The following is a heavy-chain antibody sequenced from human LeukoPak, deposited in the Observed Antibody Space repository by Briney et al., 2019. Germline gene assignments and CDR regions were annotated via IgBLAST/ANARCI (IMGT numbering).Heavy chain of an antibody. J-gene: IGHJ4*02. CDR3: AAIPGYSYGLKPADY. D-gene: IGHD5-18*01. CDR2: INPSGGST. Sequence: ASVKVSCKASGYTFTSYYMHWVRQAPGQGLEWMGIINPSGGSTNYAQKFQERVTITRDMSTSTAYMELSSLRSEDTAVYYCAAIPGYSYGLKPADYWGQGTLVTVSS. CDR1: GYTFTSYY. V-gene: IGHV1-46*01.